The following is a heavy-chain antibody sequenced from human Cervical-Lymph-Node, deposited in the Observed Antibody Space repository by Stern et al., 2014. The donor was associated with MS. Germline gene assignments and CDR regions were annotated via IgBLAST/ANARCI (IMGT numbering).Heavy chain of an antibody. CDR3: ARGGRDYFYYYYGMDA. Sequence: QVQLVQSGAEVKKPGSSVKVSCKDSGGTFTRHAFGWVRQAPGPGLEWMGGIIPLFGATDYTQQFQARVTITADESTSTVYMELSSLRSDDTAVYYCARGGRDYFYYYYGMDAWGQGTTVTVSS. CDR1: GGTFTRHA. J-gene: IGHJ6*02. CDR2: IIPLFGAT. V-gene: IGHV1-69*01. D-gene: IGHD2/OR15-2a*01.